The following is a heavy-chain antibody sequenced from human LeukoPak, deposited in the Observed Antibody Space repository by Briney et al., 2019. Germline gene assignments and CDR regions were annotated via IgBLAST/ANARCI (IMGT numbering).Heavy chain of an antibody. J-gene: IGHJ3*02. Sequence: SQTLSLTCTVSGGSISSGGYYWSWIRQHSGKGLEWIGYIYYSGSTYYNPSLKSRVTISVDTSKNQFSLKLSSVTAADTAVYYCARDGYGSGIGAFDIWGQGTMVTVSS. CDR1: GGSISSGGYY. CDR2: IYYSGST. CDR3: ARDGYGSGIGAFDI. D-gene: IGHD3-10*01. V-gene: IGHV4-31*03.